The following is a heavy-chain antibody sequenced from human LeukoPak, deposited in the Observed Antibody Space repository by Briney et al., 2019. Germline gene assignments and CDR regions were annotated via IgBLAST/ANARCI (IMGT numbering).Heavy chain of an antibody. CDR3: ARGQQLVSQNPHFDY. Sequence: KPSETLSLTCAVYGGSFSGYYWSWIRQPPGKGLEWIGEINHSGSTNYNPSLKSRVTISVDTSKNQFSLKLSSVTAADTAVYYCARGQQLVSQNPHFDYWVQGTLVTVSS. J-gene: IGHJ4*02. CDR2: INHSGST. CDR1: GGSFSGYY. D-gene: IGHD6-13*01. V-gene: IGHV4-34*01.